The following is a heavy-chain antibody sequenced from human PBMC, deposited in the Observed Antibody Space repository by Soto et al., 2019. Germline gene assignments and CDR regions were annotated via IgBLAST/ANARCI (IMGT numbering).Heavy chain of an antibody. CDR3: ARENNVLPGGYFDS. CDR2: IYHSGST. D-gene: IGHD3-10*01. Sequence: QLQLQESGSGLVKPSPTLSLTCAVSGGSISSGGYSWSWIRQPPGKGLEWIGYIYHSGSTYYNPSLKSRVTISVDRSKNQFSLKLSSVTAADTAVYYCARENNVLPGGYFDSWGQGTLVTVSS. J-gene: IGHJ4*02. V-gene: IGHV4-30-2*01. CDR1: GGSISSGGYS.